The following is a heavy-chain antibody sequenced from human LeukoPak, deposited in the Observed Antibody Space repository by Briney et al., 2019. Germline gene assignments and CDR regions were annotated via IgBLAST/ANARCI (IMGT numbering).Heavy chain of an antibody. CDR3: AIMHPYYDGNGYWVQ. J-gene: IGHJ4*02. D-gene: IGHD3-22*01. Sequence: PSGGSLRLSCAASGFTFSSYAMSLVRQAPGKGLEWVSGINTSGGSTAYADSVKGRFTISRDNPGNTLYMQMNSLRAEDTALYYCAIMHPYYDGNGYWVQWGQGTLVTVSS. CDR2: INTSGGST. V-gene: IGHV3-23*01. CDR1: GFTFSSYA.